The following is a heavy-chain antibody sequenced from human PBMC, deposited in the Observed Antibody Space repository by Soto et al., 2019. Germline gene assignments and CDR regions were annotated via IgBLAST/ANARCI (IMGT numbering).Heavy chain of an antibody. CDR1: GYTFTSYG. V-gene: IGHV1-18*01. CDR2: ISDYNGNT. CDR3: ARITYYYDSSGYYYFDY. D-gene: IGHD3-22*01. Sequence: QVQLVQSGAEVKKPGASVKVSCKASGYTFTSYGISWVRQAPGQGLEWMGWISDYNGNTNYAQKLQGRVTMTTDTSTSTAYMELRSLRSDDTAVYYCARITYYYDSSGYYYFDYWGQGTLVTVSS. J-gene: IGHJ4*02.